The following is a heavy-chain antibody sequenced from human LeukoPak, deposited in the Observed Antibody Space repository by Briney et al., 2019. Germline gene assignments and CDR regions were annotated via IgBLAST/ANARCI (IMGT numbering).Heavy chain of an antibody. CDR3: ARAPYYYDSSGYYFDY. J-gene: IGHJ4*02. Sequence: ASVKVSCKASGYTFTSYAMHWVRQAPGQRLEWMGWINAGNGNTKYSQKFQGRVTITRDTSASTAYMELCSLRSEDTAVYYCARAPYYYDSSGYYFDYWGQGTLVTVSS. CDR1: GYTFTSYA. D-gene: IGHD3-22*01. V-gene: IGHV1-3*01. CDR2: INAGNGNT.